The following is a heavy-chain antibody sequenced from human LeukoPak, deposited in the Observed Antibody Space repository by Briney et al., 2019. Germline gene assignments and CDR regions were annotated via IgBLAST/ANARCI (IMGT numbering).Heavy chain of an antibody. CDR3: TTSEPLSSYYYDSSGYYADY. J-gene: IGHJ4*02. V-gene: IGHV3-49*03. CDR2: IRSKAYGGTT. CDR1: GFTFGDYA. Sequence: GGSLRLSCTASGFTFGDYAMSWFRQAPGKGLEWVGFIRSKAYGGTTEYAASVKGRFTISRDDSKSIAYLQMNSLKTEDTAVYYCTTSEPLSSYYYDSSGYYADYWGQGTLVTVSS. D-gene: IGHD3-22*01.